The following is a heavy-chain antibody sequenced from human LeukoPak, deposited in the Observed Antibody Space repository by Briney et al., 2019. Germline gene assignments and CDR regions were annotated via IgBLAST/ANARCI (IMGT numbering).Heavy chain of an antibody. CDR3: ARVSLCGGDCYSGFAP. Sequence: SQTLSLTCTVSGGSISSGSYYWSWIRQPPGKGLAWIGYIHYTGTTNYNPSLKSRVTISVDTSKNQFSLKVYSVTAADTAVYFCARVSLCGGDCYSGFAPWGQGTLVTVSS. CDR2: IHYTGTT. V-gene: IGHV4-61*01. J-gene: IGHJ5*02. CDR1: GGSISSGSYY. D-gene: IGHD2-21*02.